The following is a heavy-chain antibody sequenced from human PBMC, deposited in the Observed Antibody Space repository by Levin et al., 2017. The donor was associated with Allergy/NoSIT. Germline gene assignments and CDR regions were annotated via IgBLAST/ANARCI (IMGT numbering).Heavy chain of an antibody. V-gene: IGHV3-30*18. Sequence: GESLKISCAASGFTFSSYGMHWVRQAPGKGLEWVAVISYDGSNKYYADSVKGRFTISRDNSKNTLYLQMNSLRAEDTAVYYCAKEAVYPGTLGYWGQGTLVTVSS. CDR2: ISYDGSNK. CDR3: AKEAVYPGTLGY. J-gene: IGHJ4*02. CDR1: GFTFSSYG. D-gene: IGHD2-2*02.